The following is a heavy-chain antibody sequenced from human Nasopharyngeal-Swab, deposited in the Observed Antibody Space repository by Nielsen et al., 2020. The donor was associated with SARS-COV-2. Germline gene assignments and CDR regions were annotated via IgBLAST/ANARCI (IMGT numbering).Heavy chain of an antibody. CDR1: GFTFSNAW. V-gene: IGHV3-15*01. CDR3: TTDGVAGTHLSFYYHGMDV. D-gene: IGHD6-19*01. CDR2: IKSKTDGGTT. Sequence: GESLKISCAASGFTFSNAWMSWVRQAPGKGLEWVGRIKSKTDGGTTDYAAPVKGRFTISRDDSKNTLYLQMNSLKTEDTAVYYCTTDGVAGTHLSFYYHGMDVWGQGTTVTVSS. J-gene: IGHJ6*02.